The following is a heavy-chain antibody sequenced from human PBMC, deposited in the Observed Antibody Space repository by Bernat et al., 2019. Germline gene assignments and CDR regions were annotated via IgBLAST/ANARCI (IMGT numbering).Heavy chain of an antibody. CDR3: ARYGYDLYLDD. V-gene: IGHV1-69*02. CDR2: IIPIIDIA. J-gene: IGHJ4*02. CDR1: GGTFSSYT. Sequence: QVQLVQSGAEVKKPGSSVKVSCKASGGTFSSYTISWVRQAPGQGLEWMGRIIPIIDIANYAQKVQGRVTITADKSTSTAYMELSSLRSEDTAVYYLARYGYDLYLDDWGQGTLVTVSS. D-gene: IGHD5-12*01.